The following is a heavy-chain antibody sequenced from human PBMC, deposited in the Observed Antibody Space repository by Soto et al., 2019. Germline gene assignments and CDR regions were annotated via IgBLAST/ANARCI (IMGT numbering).Heavy chain of an antibody. D-gene: IGHD2-8*01. Sequence: QVQLQGSGPGLVKHSETLSLTCTVSGGSISGGVHSWSWIRQPPGKGLEWIGHIFDSGSTYYNPSLKSRLTISVDTSKNQCSLRLSSVTAADTAVYYCARETMPLTNDWYFDLWGRGTLVTVSS. CDR2: IFDSGST. CDR3: ARETMPLTNDWYFDL. V-gene: IGHV4-30-4*01. CDR1: GGSISGGVHS. J-gene: IGHJ2*01.